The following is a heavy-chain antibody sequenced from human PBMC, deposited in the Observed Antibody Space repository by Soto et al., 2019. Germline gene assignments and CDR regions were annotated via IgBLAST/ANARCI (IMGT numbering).Heavy chain of an antibody. J-gene: IGHJ6*02. CDR1: GFTFSSYG. Sequence: PGGFLRLSCAASGFTFSSYGMHWVRQAPGKGLEWVAVISYDGSNKYYADSVKGRFTISRDNSKNTLYLQMNSLRAEDTAVYYCAKDYGRVRGVVNGMDVWGQGTTVTSP. CDR3: AKDYGRVRGVVNGMDV. V-gene: IGHV3-30*18. D-gene: IGHD3-10*01. CDR2: ISYDGSNK.